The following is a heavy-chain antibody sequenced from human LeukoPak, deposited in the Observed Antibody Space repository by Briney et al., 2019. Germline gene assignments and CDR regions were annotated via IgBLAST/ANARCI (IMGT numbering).Heavy chain of an antibody. J-gene: IGHJ1*01. CDR2: IIPIFGTA. V-gene: IGHV1-69*13. CDR1: GGTFSSYA. CDR3: ARGALGYSSGWYGEYFQH. D-gene: IGHD6-19*01. Sequence: ASVKVSCKASGGTFSSYAISWVRQAPGQGLEWMGGIIPIFGTANYAQKFQGRVTITADESTSTAYMELSSLRSEDTAVYYCARGALGYSSGWYGEYFQHWGQGTLVTVSS.